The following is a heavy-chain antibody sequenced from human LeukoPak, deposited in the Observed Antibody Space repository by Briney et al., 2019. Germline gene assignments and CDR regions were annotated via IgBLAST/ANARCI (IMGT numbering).Heavy chain of an antibody. CDR3: ARAPVQYCGGDCDAFDI. J-gene: IGHJ3*02. CDR1: GFTFSNFW. Sequence: PGETLRLSCAASGFTFSNFWMHWGRQAPGKGLVWVSRINSDGSSATYADSVKGRFTISRDNAKNTLYLQMNSLRAGDTAMFYCARAPVQYCGGDCDAFDIWGQGTMVTVSS. V-gene: IGHV3-74*01. CDR2: INSDGSSA. D-gene: IGHD2-21*02.